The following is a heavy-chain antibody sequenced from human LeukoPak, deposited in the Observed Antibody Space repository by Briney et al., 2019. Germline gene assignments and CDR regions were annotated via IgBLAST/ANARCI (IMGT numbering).Heavy chain of an antibody. CDR2: ISVYSGNT. CDR3: ARMILLLGDVLTVPPRGFDY. D-gene: IGHD3-9*01. V-gene: IGHV1-18*01. CDR1: GYTFTSYG. J-gene: IGHJ4*02. Sequence: ASVKVSWKASGYTFTSYGISWVRQAPGQGLEWLGRISVYSGNTNCAQKLQGRVTMTTDTSTSTAYMGLRSLRSDDTAVYYCARMILLLGDVLTVPPRGFDYWGQGTLVTVSS.